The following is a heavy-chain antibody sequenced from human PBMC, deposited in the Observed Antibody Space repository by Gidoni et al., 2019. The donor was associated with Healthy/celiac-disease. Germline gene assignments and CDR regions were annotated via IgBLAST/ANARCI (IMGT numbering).Heavy chain of an antibody. Sequence: EVKLVESGGGLVQPGGSLRLSWAASGFPLSSYWMHWVRQAPGKGLVWVSRINSDGSSTSYADSVKGRFTISRDNAKNTLYLQMNSLRAEDTAVYYCAREGYDFWSGSFDYWGQGTLVTVSS. CDR2: INSDGSST. V-gene: IGHV3-74*01. CDR3: AREGYDFWSGSFDY. CDR1: GFPLSSYW. J-gene: IGHJ4*02. D-gene: IGHD3-3*01.